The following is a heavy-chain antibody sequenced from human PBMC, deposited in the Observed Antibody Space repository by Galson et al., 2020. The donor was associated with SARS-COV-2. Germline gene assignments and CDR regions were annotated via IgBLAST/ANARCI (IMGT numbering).Heavy chain of an antibody. D-gene: IGHD6-6*01. CDR3: ARGEGEGQLAYYYGMDV. CDR1: GGSISSYY. CDR2: IYYSGST. V-gene: IGHV4-59*01. Sequence: SETLSLTCTVPGGSISSYYWSWIRQPPGKGLEWIGYIYYSGSTNYNPSLKSRVTISVDTSKNQFSLKLSSVTAADTAVYYCARGEGEGQLAYYYGMDVWGQGTTVTVSS. J-gene: IGHJ6*02.